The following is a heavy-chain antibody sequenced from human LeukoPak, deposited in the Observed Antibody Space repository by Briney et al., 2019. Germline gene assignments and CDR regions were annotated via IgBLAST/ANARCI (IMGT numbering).Heavy chain of an antibody. V-gene: IGHV4-59*01. CDR3: ARAPHRYYYIDY. CDR2: IYCSGST. D-gene: IGHD3-10*01. J-gene: IGHJ4*02. CDR1: GGSISSYY. Sequence: SETLSLTCTVSGGSISSYYWSWIRQPPGKGLEWIGYIYCSGSTNYNPSLKSRVTISVDTSKNQFSLKLSSVTAADTAVYYCARAPHRYYYIDYWGQGTLVTVPS.